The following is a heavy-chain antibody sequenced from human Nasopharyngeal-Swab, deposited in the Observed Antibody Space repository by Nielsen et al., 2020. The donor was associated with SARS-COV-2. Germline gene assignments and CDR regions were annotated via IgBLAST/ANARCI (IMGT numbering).Heavy chain of an antibody. CDR2: IYPGDSDT. J-gene: IGHJ6*02. V-gene: IGHV5-51*01. CDR3: ARQGRRYYYYYGMDV. CDR1: GYSFTSYW. Sequence: GESLKISCKGSGYSFTSYWIGWVRQMPGKGLEWMGIIYPGDSDTRYSPSFQGQVTISADKSISTAYPQWSSLKASDTAMYYCARQGRRYYYYYGMDVWGQGTTVTVSS.